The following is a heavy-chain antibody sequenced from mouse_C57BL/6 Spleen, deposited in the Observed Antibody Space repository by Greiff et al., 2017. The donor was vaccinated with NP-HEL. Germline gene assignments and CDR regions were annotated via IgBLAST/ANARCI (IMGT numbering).Heavy chain of an antibody. Sequence: QVQLQQSGAELAKPGASVKLSCKASGYTFTSYWMHWVKQRPGQGLEWIGYINPSSGYTKYNPKFKGQATLTADKSSSTAYMQLSSPTYEDSAVYYGARGAVSYYFDYWGQGTTLTVSS. D-gene: IGHD3-3*01. CDR2: INPSSGYT. V-gene: IGHV1-7*01. CDR1: GYTFTSYW. J-gene: IGHJ2*01. CDR3: ARGAVSYYFDY.